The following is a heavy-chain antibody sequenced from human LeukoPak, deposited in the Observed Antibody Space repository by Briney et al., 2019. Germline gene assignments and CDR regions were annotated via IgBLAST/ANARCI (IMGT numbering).Heavy chain of an antibody. D-gene: IGHD4-17*01. J-gene: IGHJ4*02. V-gene: IGHV3-23*01. CDR1: GFTFSSHA. Sequence: GGSLRLSCAASGFTFSSHAMTWVRQAPGKGLEWGSAISGSGGSTYYADSVKGRFTISRDNSKNTLYLKMKSLRAEDMAVYYCAKCRSVGDYSLAFDYWGQGTLVTVSS. CDR2: ISGSGGST. CDR3: AKCRSVGDYSLAFDY.